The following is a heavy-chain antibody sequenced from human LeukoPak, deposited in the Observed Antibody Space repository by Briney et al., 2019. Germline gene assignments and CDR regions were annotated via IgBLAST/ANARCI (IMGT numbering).Heavy chain of an antibody. CDR3: ARAVYGGNFAAFDI. Sequence: SETLSLTCSVSVVSMNGYYWSWLRQSAGNRLEWIGHVDSSGNTNYNPSLESRVTMSVDTSKKQFSLKLSSVTAADTAVYYCARAVYGGNFAAFDIWGQGTMVTVSS. V-gene: IGHV4-4*07. CDR1: VVSMNGYY. J-gene: IGHJ3*02. CDR2: VDSSGNT. D-gene: IGHD4-23*01.